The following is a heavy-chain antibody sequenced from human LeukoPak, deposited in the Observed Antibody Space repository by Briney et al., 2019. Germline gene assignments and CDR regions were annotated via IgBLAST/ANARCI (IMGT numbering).Heavy chain of an antibody. J-gene: IGHJ4*02. V-gene: IGHV3-23*01. CDR1: GLTFSNNG. CDR2: ITDGGDTT. CDR3: AKTQGFFDH. Sequence: PGGSPRLSCAASGLTFSNNGMTWVRQAPGNGMEWVTAITDGGDTTYDAGSVKGRFTVSRDNSKNILYLQMNSLRAEDTAIYYCAKTQGFFDHWGQGSLVTVSS.